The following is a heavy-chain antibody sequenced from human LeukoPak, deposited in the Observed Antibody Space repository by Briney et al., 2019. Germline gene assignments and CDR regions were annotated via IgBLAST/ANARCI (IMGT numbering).Heavy chain of an antibody. CDR3: TTIRPGY. J-gene: IGHJ4*02. CDR1: GFTLSSYW. V-gene: IGHV3-74*01. CDR2: IKDGGTTT. Sequence: QAGGSLTLSCAASGFTLSSYWIHWVRQVPGKGLVWVSRIKDGGTTTDYADSVKGRFTISRDDAKNTLYLQMNSLRAEDTAVYYCTTIRPGYWGQGTLLTVSP. D-gene: IGHD5-12*01.